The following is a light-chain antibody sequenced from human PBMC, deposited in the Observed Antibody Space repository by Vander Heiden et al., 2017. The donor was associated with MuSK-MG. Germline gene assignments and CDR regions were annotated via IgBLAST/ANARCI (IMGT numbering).Light chain of an antibody. CDR2: GAV. V-gene: IGKV3-15*01. J-gene: IGKJ5*01. CDR3: QQQYSGPPQLT. CDR1: ESVSTN. Sequence: EIVMTQSPATLSVSPGEGATLSCRASESVSTNVAWYQQRPGQAPTLLISGAVHRAANVQARFSGSGSGTDFTLTISSLQSEDFAIYYCQQQYSGPPQLTFGQGTRLDIK.